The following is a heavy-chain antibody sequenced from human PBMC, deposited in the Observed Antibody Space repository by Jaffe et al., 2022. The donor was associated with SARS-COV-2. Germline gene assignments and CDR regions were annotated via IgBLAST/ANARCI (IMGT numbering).Heavy chain of an antibody. CDR2: ISTSSATT. Sequence: VQLVESGGGLAQPGGSLRLSCAASGFSFSSHAMSWVRQAAGKGLEWVSAISTSSATTYYADSVKGRFTISRDNSKNTLYMQMNSLRAEDTAVYYCAKVPGAMTGRDAIDIWGQGTVVTVSS. CDR3: AKVPGAMTGRDAIDI. J-gene: IGHJ3*02. D-gene: IGHD3-9*01. V-gene: IGHV3-23*04. CDR1: GFSFSSHA.